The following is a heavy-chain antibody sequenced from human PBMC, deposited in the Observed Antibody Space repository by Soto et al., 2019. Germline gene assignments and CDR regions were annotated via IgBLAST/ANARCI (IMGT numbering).Heavy chain of an antibody. D-gene: IGHD3-22*01. V-gene: IGHV3-15*01. J-gene: IGHJ4*02. Sequence: EVQLVESGGGLVKPGGSLRLSCAASGFAFSSAWMSWVRQAPGKGLEWVGRLKSEAAGGTTDYAAPVKGRFTISSDDSKNTLYLQMNSLKTDDTDVYYCSYDSSRGDYWGLGTLVTVSS. CDR3: SYDSSRGDY. CDR1: GFAFSSAW. CDR2: LKSEAAGGTT.